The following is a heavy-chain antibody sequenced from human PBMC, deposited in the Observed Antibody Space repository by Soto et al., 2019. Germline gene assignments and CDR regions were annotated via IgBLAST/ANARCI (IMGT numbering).Heavy chain of an antibody. CDR2: VYYTGSGST. Sequence: SETLSLTCTVSGGSISGYYWSWIRQPPRKGLEWIGYVYYTGSGSTNYNPALQSRVTISVGTSRNQFSLKLISVTAADTAIYYCVRFGQGLGISDSWGQGALVTVSS. CDR1: GGSISGYY. CDR3: VRFGQGLGISDS. J-gene: IGHJ4*02. V-gene: IGHV4-59*01. D-gene: IGHD2-15*01.